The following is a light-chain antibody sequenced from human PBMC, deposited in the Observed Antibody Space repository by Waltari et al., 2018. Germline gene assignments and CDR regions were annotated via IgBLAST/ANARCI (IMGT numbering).Light chain of an antibody. V-gene: IGLV3-25*02. CDR3: QSADSSGNTYV. CDR2: EGS. J-gene: IGLJ1*01. CDR1: ALPKKY. Sequence: SYELTQPPSVSVSPGQTARITCSGDALPKKYAYWYQQKPGQAPVLVIYEGSERPSGIPARFSGSSSGTTVTLTISGVQAEDEADYYCQSADSSGNTYVFGIGTKVTVL.